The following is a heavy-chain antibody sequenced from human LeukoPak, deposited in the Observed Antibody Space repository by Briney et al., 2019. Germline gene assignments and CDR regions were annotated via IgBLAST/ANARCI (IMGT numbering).Heavy chain of an antibody. J-gene: IGHJ4*02. CDR3: ARDRGTFGGGSIDY. Sequence: SETLSLTCTVSGGSISSSSYYWGWIRQPPGKGLEWIGSIYYSGSTYYNPSLKSRVTISVDTSKNQFSLKLSSVTAADTAVYYCARDRGTFGGGSIDYWGQGTLVTVSS. CDR2: IYYSGST. V-gene: IGHV4-39*07. CDR1: GGSISSSSYY. D-gene: IGHD3-16*01.